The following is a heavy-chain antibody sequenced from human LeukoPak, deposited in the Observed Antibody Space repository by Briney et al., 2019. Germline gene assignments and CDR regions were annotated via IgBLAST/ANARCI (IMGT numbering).Heavy chain of an antibody. V-gene: IGHV4-39*01. CDR1: GGSISSSGYY. Sequence: SETLSLTCTVSGGSISSSGYYWGWIRQPPGKGLEWIGSIYYSGSTYYNASLKSRVTISVDTSKNQFSLKVRYATAADTAVYYCARRSSGYVAVDYWGQGTLVTVSS. J-gene: IGHJ4*02. D-gene: IGHD5-12*01. CDR2: IYYSGST. CDR3: ARRSSGYVAVDY.